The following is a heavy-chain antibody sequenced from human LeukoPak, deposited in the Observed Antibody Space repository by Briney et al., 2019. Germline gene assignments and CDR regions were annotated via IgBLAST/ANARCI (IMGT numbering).Heavy chain of an antibody. D-gene: IGHD6-19*01. V-gene: IGHV3-21*01. CDR2: ISTSSSYI. Sequence: GGSQRLSCAASGFTFSGSTMNWVRQAPGKGLEWVSFISTSSSYIYYADSVRGRFTISRDNAKNSLYLQMNSLRAEDTAVYYCARQQWLDGAYYFDYWGQGTLVTVSS. CDR3: ARQQWLDGAYYFDY. CDR1: GFTFSGST. J-gene: IGHJ4*02.